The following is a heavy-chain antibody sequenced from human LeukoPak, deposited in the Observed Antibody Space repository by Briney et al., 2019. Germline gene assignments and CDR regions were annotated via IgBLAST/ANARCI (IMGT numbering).Heavy chain of an antibody. D-gene: IGHD6-19*01. V-gene: IGHV4-39*01. CDR1: GGSVSSSTYH. Sequence: SETLSLTCTVSGGSVSSSTYHWGWIRQPPGKGLEWIGTIYYTGNTYYNPSLKSRVTMSVDTSKDQFSLNLSSVTAADTAVYYCARYNSGYLSYWGQGTLVTVSS. J-gene: IGHJ4*02. CDR3: ARYNSGYLSY. CDR2: IYYTGNT.